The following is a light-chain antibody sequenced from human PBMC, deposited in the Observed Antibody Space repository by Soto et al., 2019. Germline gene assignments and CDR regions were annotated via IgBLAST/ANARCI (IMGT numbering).Light chain of an antibody. CDR3: QQRYDWPPIP. CDR1: QSVSSSQ. J-gene: IGKJ5*01. Sequence: SVLTQSPGTLSLSPGERATLSCRASQSVSSSQLAWYQQKPGQAPRLLMYGASSRATGIPDRLSGSGSGTDFTLTISSLEPEDFAVYYCQQRYDWPPIPFGQGRRLEIK. CDR2: GAS. V-gene: IGKV3D-20*02.